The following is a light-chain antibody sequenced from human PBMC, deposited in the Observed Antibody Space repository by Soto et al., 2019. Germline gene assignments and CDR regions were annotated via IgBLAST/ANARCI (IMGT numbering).Light chain of an antibody. V-gene: IGLV1-44*01. J-gene: IGLJ1*01. CDR1: DSNIARRN. Sequence: QSVLTQPPSASATPGQRVTISCSGSDSNIARRNVYWYQQLPGTAPKLLIYYDNLRPSGVPDRISGSKSGTSASLAISGLQSDDEADYYCAAWDDSLNGRVFGTGTKVTVL. CDR2: YDN. CDR3: AAWDDSLNGRV.